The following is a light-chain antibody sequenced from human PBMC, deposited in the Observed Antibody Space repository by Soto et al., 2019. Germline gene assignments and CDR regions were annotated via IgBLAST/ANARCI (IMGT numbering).Light chain of an antibody. V-gene: IGLV2-14*01. CDR2: EVS. J-gene: IGLJ1*01. CDR1: PRDVGGYRY. CDR3: TSYTTGSTSNV. Sequence: QSALTQPASVSGSPGQSITISCTGTPRDVGGYRYVSWYQQHPGKAPKLIIYEVSNRPSGVSNRFSGSKSGNTASLTISGLQAEDEADYYCTSYTTGSTSNVFGTGTQLTVL.